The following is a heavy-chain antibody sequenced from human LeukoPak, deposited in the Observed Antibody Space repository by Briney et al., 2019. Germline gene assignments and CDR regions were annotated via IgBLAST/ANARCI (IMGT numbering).Heavy chain of an antibody. CDR2: ISHSGST. D-gene: IGHD1-14*01. V-gene: IGHV4-34*01. J-gene: IGHJ6*03. CDR3: ARGRGTPRYYYYYYMDV. Sequence: SETLSLTCAVYGGSFSGYYWSWIRQPPGKGLEWIGEISHSGSTNYNPSLKSRVTISVDTSKNQFSLKLSSVTAADTAVYYCARGRGTPRYYYYYYMDVWGKGTTVTVSS. CDR1: GGSFSGYY.